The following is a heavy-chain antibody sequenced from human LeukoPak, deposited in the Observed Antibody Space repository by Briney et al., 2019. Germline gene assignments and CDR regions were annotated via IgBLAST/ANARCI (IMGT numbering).Heavy chain of an antibody. CDR2: ISSSSTI. CDR3: ARARASGRSGFDY. CDR1: GFTFSSYS. V-gene: IGHV3-48*02. J-gene: IGHJ4*02. D-gene: IGHD2-15*01. Sequence: GGSLRLSCAASGFTFSSYSMNWVRQAPGKGLEWVSYISSSSTIYYADSVKGRFPISRDNAKNSLDLQMNSLRDEDTAVYYCARARASGRSGFDYWGQGTLVTVSS.